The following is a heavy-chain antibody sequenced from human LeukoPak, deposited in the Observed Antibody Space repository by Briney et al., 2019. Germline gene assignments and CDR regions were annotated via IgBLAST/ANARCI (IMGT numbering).Heavy chain of an antibody. CDR3: ARRIANRNWFDP. Sequence: SETLSLTCTVSGGSISSGSYYWSWIRQPAGKGLEWIGRIYTSGSTNYNPSLKSRVTISVDTSKNQFSLKLSSVTAADTAVYYCARRIANRNWFDPWGQGTLVTVSS. J-gene: IGHJ5*02. CDR2: IYTSGST. CDR1: GGSISSGSYY. D-gene: IGHD1/OR15-1a*01. V-gene: IGHV4-61*02.